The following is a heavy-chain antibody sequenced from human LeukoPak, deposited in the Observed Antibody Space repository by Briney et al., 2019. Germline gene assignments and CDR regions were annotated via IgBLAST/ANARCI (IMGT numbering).Heavy chain of an antibody. Sequence: PGGSLRLSCAASGFIFSSYAMSWVRQAPGKGLEWVSTISGSGGSTYYADSVKGRFTISRDNSKNTVYLQMNSLRAEDTAVYYCAKDRSCINDLSHGDFDYWGQGTLVTVSS. CDR2: ISGSGGST. V-gene: IGHV3-23*01. D-gene: IGHD2-8*01. J-gene: IGHJ4*02. CDR1: GFIFSSYA. CDR3: AKDRSCINDLSHGDFDY.